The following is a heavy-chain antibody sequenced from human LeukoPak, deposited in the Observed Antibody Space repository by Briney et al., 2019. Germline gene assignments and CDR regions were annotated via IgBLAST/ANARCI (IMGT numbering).Heavy chain of an antibody. Sequence: GGSLRLSCAAYGFTFSDYSFNWVRQAPGKGLEWVSYISSSGSPIYYADSLKGRFTISRDNAKNSLYLQMNSLRAEDTAVYYCVRDPPRTVPGIDFDYWGQGTLVTVSS. V-gene: IGHV3-48*01. CDR3: VRDPPRTVPGIDFDY. CDR1: GFTFSDYS. J-gene: IGHJ4*02. CDR2: ISSSGSPI. D-gene: IGHD6-19*01.